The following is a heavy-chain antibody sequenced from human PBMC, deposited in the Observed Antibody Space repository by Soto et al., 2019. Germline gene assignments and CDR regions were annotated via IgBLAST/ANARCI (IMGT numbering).Heavy chain of an antibody. CDR2: VYWDDDK. CDR3: VQSSSGGDCVTFYSSHAYYGLDV. J-gene: IGHJ6*02. Sequence: QITLKESGPTLVKPTQTLTLTSTFSGFALTYIGEGVGRIRQPPGKALEWLALVYWDDDKRYNPSLSSRLTTANDTSKKEVVLTMTNKDPVDTATYYCVQSSSGGDCVTFYSSHAYYGLDVWGQGTTVTVSS. V-gene: IGHV2-5*02. CDR1: GFALTYIGEG. D-gene: IGHD2-21*02.